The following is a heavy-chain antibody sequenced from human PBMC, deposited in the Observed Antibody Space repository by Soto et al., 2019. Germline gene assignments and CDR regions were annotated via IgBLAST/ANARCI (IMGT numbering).Heavy chain of an antibody. Sequence: ASVKVSCTASGGTFSSYTISWVRQAPGQGLEWMGRIIPILGIANYAQKFQGRVTITADKSTSTAYMELSSLRSEDTAVYYCARDPDYGDYVFGFDYWGQGTLVTVSS. CDR1: GGTFSSYT. V-gene: IGHV1-69*04. CDR2: IIPILGIA. D-gene: IGHD4-17*01. CDR3: ARDPDYGDYVFGFDY. J-gene: IGHJ4*02.